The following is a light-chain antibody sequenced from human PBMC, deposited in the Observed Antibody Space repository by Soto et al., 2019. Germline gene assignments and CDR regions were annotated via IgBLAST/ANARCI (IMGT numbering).Light chain of an antibody. CDR1: SGHSSYA. CDR3: QTWGTGIHVV. CDR2: LNSDGSH. J-gene: IGLJ2*01. V-gene: IGLV4-69*01. Sequence: QLVLTQSPSASASLGASVKLTCTLRSGHSSYAIAWHQQQPEKGPRYLMKLNSDGSHSKGDGIPDRFSGSSSGAERYLTISSLQSEDEADYYCQTWGTGIHVVFGGGTKPTVL.